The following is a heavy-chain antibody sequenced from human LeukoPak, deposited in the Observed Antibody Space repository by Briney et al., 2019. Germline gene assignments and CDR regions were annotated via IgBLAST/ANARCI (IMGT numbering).Heavy chain of an antibody. V-gene: IGHV3-23*01. CDR2: IGGDGHST. CDR3: AKRARGTREY. J-gene: IGHJ4*02. Sequence: GGSLRLSWAASGFSFSNYAMRWVRQAPGKGLEWVSTIGGDGHSTDYADSVKGRFTISRDDYKNTLYLQMNSLRAEDTALYYCAKRARGTREYWGLGTLVTVSS. CDR1: GFSFSNYA. D-gene: IGHD1-1*01.